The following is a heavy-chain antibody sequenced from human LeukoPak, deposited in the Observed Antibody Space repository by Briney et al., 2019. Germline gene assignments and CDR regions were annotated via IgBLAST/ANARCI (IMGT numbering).Heavy chain of an antibody. CDR1: GFTFSSYE. J-gene: IGHJ4*02. D-gene: IGHD6-19*01. CDR2: ISSSGSTI. V-gene: IGHV3-48*03. Sequence: GGSLRLSCAASGFTFSSYEMNWVRQAPGKGLEWVSYISSSGSTIYYADSVKGRFTISRDDAKNSLYLQMNSLRAEDTAVYYCARDPSLAVAGFFDYWGQGTLVTVSS. CDR3: ARDPSLAVAGFFDY.